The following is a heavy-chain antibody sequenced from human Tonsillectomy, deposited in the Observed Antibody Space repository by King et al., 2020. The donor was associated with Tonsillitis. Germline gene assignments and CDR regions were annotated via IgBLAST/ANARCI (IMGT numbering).Heavy chain of an antibody. CDR1: GGSISSYY. Sequence: QLQESGPGLVKPSETLSLTCTVSGGSISSYYWSWLRQPPGKGLEWIGYIYYNGSTNYNPSLKSRVTISVDTSKNQFSLKLSSVTAADTAVYYCARVTAVAGDFDYWGQGTLVTVSS. V-gene: IGHV4-59*08. CDR3: ARVTAVAGDFDY. D-gene: IGHD6-19*01. J-gene: IGHJ4*02. CDR2: IYYNGST.